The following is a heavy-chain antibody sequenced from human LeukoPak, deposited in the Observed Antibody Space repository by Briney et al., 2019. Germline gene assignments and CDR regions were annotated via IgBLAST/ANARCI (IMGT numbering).Heavy chain of an antibody. Sequence: ASVKVSCKASGGIFSTYGFHWVRQAPGQGLEWLGWISAYNGNTNYAQKLQGRVTMTTDTSTSTAYMELRSLRSDDTAVYYCARDPYGSGSYYGYWGQGTLVTVSS. CDR1: GGIFSTYG. V-gene: IGHV1-18*01. CDR2: ISAYNGNT. D-gene: IGHD3-10*01. CDR3: ARDPYGSGSYYGY. J-gene: IGHJ4*02.